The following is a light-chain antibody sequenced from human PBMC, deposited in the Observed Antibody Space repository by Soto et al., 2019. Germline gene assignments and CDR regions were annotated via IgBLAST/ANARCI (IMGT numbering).Light chain of an antibody. CDR3: QQSSTTPWT. Sequence: DIQMTQSPSSLSASVGDRVTITCRASQSIRQYLNWYQQKPGEAPNLLIYAASSLQSGVPSRFSGSGSGTDFTLTISSLQPEDFATYFCQQSSTTPWTFGQGTKVEIK. CDR2: AAS. CDR1: QSIRQY. J-gene: IGKJ1*01. V-gene: IGKV1-39*01.